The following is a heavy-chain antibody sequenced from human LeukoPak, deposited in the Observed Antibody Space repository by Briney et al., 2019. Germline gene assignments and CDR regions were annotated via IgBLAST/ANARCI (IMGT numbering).Heavy chain of an antibody. CDR2: ISSSGSSI. Sequence: PGGSLRLSCAASGFTFSSYEMNWVRQAPGKGLEWVSYISSSGSSIYYADSVKGRFTISRDNAKNSLYLQMGSLRAEDTAVYYCARDYSSTWTGRYYYYMDVWGRGTTVTVSS. J-gene: IGHJ6*03. D-gene: IGHD6-13*01. CDR3: ARDYSSTWTGRYYYYMDV. V-gene: IGHV3-48*03. CDR1: GFTFSSYE.